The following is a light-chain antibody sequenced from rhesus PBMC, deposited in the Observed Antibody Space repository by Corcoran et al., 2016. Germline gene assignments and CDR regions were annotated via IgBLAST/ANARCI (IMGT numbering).Light chain of an antibody. CDR3: QHYYSTPYS. Sequence: DIQMTQSPSSLSASVGDRVTITCRASQGITNDLAWYQQKPGETPKLLIDEASSLQSGIPSRFSGSGSGTDFTLTISSLKSEDFATYYCQHYYSTPYSFGQGTKVEIK. CDR1: QGITND. CDR2: EAS. J-gene: IGKJ2*01. V-gene: IGKV1-25*01.